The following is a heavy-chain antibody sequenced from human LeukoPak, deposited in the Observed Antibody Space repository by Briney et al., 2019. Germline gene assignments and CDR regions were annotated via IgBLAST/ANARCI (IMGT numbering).Heavy chain of an antibody. V-gene: IGHV3-23*01. CDR1: GSTFSSYA. J-gene: IGHJ4*02. CDR3: AKAENYGSGSYYRSRHFDY. CDR2: ISGSGGST. D-gene: IGHD3-10*01. Sequence: PGGSLRLSCAASGSTFSSYAMSWVRQAPGKGLEWVSAISGSGGSTYYADSVKGRFTISRDNSKNTLYLQMNSLRAEDTAVYYCAKAENYGSGSYYRSRHFDYWGQGTLVTVSS.